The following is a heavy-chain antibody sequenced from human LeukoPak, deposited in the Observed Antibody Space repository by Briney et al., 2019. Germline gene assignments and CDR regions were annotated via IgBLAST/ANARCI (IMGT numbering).Heavy chain of an antibody. V-gene: IGHV3-21*01. Sequence: EGSLILSCAASGFTFSSYSMNWVRQAPGKGLEWVSSISSSSSYIYYADSVKGRFTISRDNAKNSLYLQMNGLRAEDTAVYYCARETSSFWSAPWRAFDIWGQGTMVTVSS. CDR2: ISSSSSYI. CDR1: GFTFSSYS. J-gene: IGHJ3*02. CDR3: ARETSSFWSAPWRAFDI. D-gene: IGHD3-3*01.